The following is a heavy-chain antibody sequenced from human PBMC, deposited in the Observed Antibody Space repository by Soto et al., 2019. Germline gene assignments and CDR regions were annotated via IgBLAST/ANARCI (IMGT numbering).Heavy chain of an antibody. J-gene: IGHJ3*02. CDR2: ISGSGGST. V-gene: IGHV3-23*01. CDR1: GFTFSSYA. CDR3: AKDPITMRFPDAFDI. Sequence: PGGSLRLSCAASGFTFSSYALTWVRQAPGKGLEWVSTISGSGGSTYYADSVKGRFTISRDNSKNTLYLQMNSLRAEDTAVYYCAKDPITMRFPDAFDIWGQGKMVTVSS. D-gene: IGHD3-22*01.